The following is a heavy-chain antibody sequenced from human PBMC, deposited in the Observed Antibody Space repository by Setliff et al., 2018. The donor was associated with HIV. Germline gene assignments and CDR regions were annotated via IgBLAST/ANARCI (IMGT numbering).Heavy chain of an antibody. Sequence: GASVKVSCKTSGDTLSSYVITWVRQGPGQGLEWMGGIIPIFGTAKYAQKFQGRVIITADESSTTAYMELSSLRSDDTAVYYCARDGLLEAGIRFDYWGQGTLVTVSS. D-gene: IGHD6-19*01. CDR2: IIPIFGTA. CDR3: ARDGLLEAGIRFDY. J-gene: IGHJ4*02. CDR1: GDTLSSYV. V-gene: IGHV1-69*13.